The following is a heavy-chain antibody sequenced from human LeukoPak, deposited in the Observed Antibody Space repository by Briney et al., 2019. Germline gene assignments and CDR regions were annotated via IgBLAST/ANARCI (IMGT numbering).Heavy chain of an antibody. Sequence: PGRSLRLSCAASGFTFSGYAMHWVRQAPGKGLEWVAVISYDGSNKYYADSVKGRFTISRDNSKNTLYLQMNSLRAEDTAVYYCAREGRVIVGATGYFDYWGQGTLVTVSS. J-gene: IGHJ4*02. CDR3: AREGRVIVGATGYFDY. V-gene: IGHV3-30*04. CDR2: ISYDGSNK. CDR1: GFTFSGYA. D-gene: IGHD1-26*01.